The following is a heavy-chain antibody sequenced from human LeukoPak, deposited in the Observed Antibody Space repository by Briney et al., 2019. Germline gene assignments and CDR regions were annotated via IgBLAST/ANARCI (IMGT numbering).Heavy chain of an antibody. Sequence: ASVKVSCKASGYTFTSYDINWVRQATGQGLEWMGWMNPNSGNTGYAQKFQGRVTMTSNTSISTAYMELSSLRSEDTAVYYCARVEQGEWELLGYWGQGTLVTVSS. CDR2: MNPNSGNT. CDR1: GYTFTSYD. V-gene: IGHV1-8*01. D-gene: IGHD1-26*01. J-gene: IGHJ4*02. CDR3: ARVEQGEWELLGY.